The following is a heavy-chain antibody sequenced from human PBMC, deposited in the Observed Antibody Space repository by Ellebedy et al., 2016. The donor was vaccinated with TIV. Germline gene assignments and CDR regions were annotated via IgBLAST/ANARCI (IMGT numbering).Heavy chain of an antibody. CDR3: ARRSSVTPDTGIDS. Sequence: SETLSLTXTVSGGSISSSSYYWGWIRQPPGKGLEWIGSIYYSGSTYYNPSLKSRVTISVDTSKNQFSLRLTSLTAADTAVYYCARRSSVTPDTGIDSWGQGTRVTVSS. V-gene: IGHV4-39*07. D-gene: IGHD3-16*02. CDR1: GGSISSSSYY. J-gene: IGHJ4*02. CDR2: IYYSGST.